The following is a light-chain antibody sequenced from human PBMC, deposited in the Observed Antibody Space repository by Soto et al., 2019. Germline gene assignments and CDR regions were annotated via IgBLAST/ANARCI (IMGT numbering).Light chain of an antibody. CDR3: QQYNSYPR. J-gene: IGKJ1*01. CDR1: QSISSW. Sequence: DIPMTQSPSTLSASVGDRVTITCRASQSISSWLAWYQQKPGKAPKLLIYDASSLESGVPSRFSGSGSGTEFTVTISSLQPDDFATYYCQQYNSYPRFGQGTKVEIK. CDR2: DAS. V-gene: IGKV1-5*01.